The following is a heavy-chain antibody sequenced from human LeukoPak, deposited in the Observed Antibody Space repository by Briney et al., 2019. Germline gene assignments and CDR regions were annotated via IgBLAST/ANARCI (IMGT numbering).Heavy chain of an antibody. D-gene: IGHD2-2*01. J-gene: IGHJ6*04. V-gene: IGHV4-34*01. CDR1: GGSFSGYY. CDR3: AMDCSSTRCYGNYYYGMDV. Sequence: SETLALTCAVYGGSFSGYYWSWIRQPPGKGLEWIGEIHHSGSTNYNPSLKSRVTISVDTSKNQFSLKVSSVTAADTAVYYCAMDCSSTRCYGNYYYGMDVWGKGTTVTVSS. CDR2: IHHSGST.